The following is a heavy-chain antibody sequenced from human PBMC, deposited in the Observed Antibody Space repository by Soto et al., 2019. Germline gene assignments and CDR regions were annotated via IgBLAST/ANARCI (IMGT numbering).Heavy chain of an antibody. D-gene: IGHD3-22*01. CDR3: AKEGPGNYYDSSGYDAFDI. J-gene: IGHJ3*02. Sequence: PGGSLRLSCAASGFTFSSYAMSWVRQAPGKGLEWVSAISGSGGSTYYADSVKGRFTISRDNSKNTLYLQMNSLRAEDTAVYYCAKEGPGNYYDSSGYDAFDIWGQGTMVTVSS. CDR1: GFTFSSYA. CDR2: ISGSGGST. V-gene: IGHV3-23*01.